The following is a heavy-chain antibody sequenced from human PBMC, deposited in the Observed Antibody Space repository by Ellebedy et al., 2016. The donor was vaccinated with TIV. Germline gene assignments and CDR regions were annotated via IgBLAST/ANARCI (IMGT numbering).Heavy chain of an antibody. CDR2: IYYSGST. CDR3: ARTPAAGKRGGYYYYYMDV. J-gene: IGHJ6*03. CDR1: GGSISSYY. V-gene: IGHV4-59*08. Sequence: SETLSLTXTVSGGSISSYYWSWIRQPPGKGLEWIGYIYYSGSTYYNPSLKSRVTISVDTSKNQFSLKLSSVTAADTAVYYCARTPAAGKRGGYYYYYMDVWGKGTTVTVSS. D-gene: IGHD6-13*01.